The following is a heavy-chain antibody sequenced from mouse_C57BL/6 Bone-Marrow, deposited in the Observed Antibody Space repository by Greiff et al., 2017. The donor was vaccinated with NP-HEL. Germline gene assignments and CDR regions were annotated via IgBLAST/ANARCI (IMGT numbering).Heavy chain of an antibody. V-gene: IGHV7-1*01. CDR2: SRNKANDYTT. J-gene: IGHJ4*01. CDR3: ARDAGVAMDY. CDR1: GFTFSDFY. Sequence: EVHLVESGGGLVQSGRSLRLSCATSGFTFSDFYMEWVRQAPGKGLEWIAASRNKANDYTTEYSASVKGRFIVSRDTSQSILYLQMNALRAEDTAIYYCARDAGVAMDYWGQGTSVTVSS.